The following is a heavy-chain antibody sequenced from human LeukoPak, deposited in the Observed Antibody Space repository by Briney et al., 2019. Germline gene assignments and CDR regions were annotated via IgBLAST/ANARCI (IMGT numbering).Heavy chain of an antibody. CDR1: GYTFTGYY. CDR3: ARGQVRGVTLAPLDY. J-gene: IGHJ4*02. D-gene: IGHD3-10*01. Sequence: ASVKVSCKASGYTFTGYYMHWVRQAPGRGLEWMGWINPNSGGTNYAQKFQGRVTMTRDTSISTAYMELSRLRSDDTAVYYCARGQVRGVTLAPLDYWGQGTLVTVSS. CDR2: INPNSGGT. V-gene: IGHV1-2*02.